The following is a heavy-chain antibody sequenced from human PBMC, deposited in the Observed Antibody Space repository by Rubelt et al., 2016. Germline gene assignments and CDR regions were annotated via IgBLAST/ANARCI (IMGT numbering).Heavy chain of an antibody. V-gene: IGHV4-34*02. J-gene: IGHJ4*02. CDR1: GGSFSAYY. Sequence: GQLQQWGAGLLKPSETLSLTCAVYGGSFSAYYWSWIRQPPGKGLDWIGSIYESGSTYYNPSLKSRVTISVDTSKNQFSLKLSSVTAADTAVYYCARWKGGSSTIDYWGRGTLVTVSS. D-gene: IGHD2-2*01. CDR2: IYESGST. CDR3: ARWKGGSSTIDY.